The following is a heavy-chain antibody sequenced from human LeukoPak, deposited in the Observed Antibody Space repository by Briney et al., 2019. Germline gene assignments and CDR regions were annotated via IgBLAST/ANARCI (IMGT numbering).Heavy chain of an antibody. CDR3: ARQWLVSPLFDY. J-gene: IGHJ4*02. CDR2: INHSGST. CDR1: GGSFSGYY. Sequence: PSETLSLTCAVYGGSFSGYYWSWIRQPPGKGLEWIGEINHSGSTNYNPSLRSRVTVSVHTSKNQLSLKLSSVTAADTAVYCGARQWLVSPLFDYWGQGTLVTVSS. D-gene: IGHD6-19*01. V-gene: IGHV4-34*01.